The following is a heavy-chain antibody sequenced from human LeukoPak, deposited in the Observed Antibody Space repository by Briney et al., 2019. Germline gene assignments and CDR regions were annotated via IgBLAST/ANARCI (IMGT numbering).Heavy chain of an antibody. V-gene: IGHV4-31*03. D-gene: IGHD3-9*01. J-gene: IGHJ4*02. Sequence: SQTLSLTCTVSGGPISSGAYYWSWIRHPPGKGLEWIGYIYYSGSTYYNPSLKSRVNISVDTSKNQFSLKLSSVTAADTAVYYCATAHYDILTGFGYYFDYWGQGTLVTVSS. CDR3: ATAHYDILTGFGYYFDY. CDR1: GGPISSGAYY. CDR2: IYYSGST.